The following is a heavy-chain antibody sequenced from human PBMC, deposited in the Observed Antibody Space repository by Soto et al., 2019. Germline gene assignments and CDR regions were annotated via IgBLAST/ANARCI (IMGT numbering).Heavy chain of an antibody. CDR3: ARRGSRATVVTKDYYYDMDV. Sequence: SVKVSCKASGGTFSNYAISWVRQAPGQGPEWMGAIIPVFGTANYAQKFQGRITITADESTSTADMELRSLRSEDTAVYYCARRGSRATVVTKDYYYDMDVWGQGTTVTVSS. CDR1: GGTFSNYA. J-gene: IGHJ6*02. V-gene: IGHV1-69*13. CDR2: IIPVFGTA. D-gene: IGHD3-16*01.